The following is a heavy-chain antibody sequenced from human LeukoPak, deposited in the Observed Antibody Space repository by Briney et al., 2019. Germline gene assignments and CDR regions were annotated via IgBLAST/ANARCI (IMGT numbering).Heavy chain of an antibody. CDR1: GFTFSSYS. J-gene: IGHJ6*03. D-gene: IGHD6-19*01. CDR2: ISSSSSYI. Sequence: GGSLRLSCAASGFTFSSYSMNWVRQAPGKGLEWVSSISSSSSYIYYADSVKGRFTISRDNAKNSLYLQMNSLRAEDTAVYYCARAYSSGWYGRDYYYYYMDVWGKGTTVTVSS. CDR3: ARAYSSGWYGRDYYYYYMDV. V-gene: IGHV3-21*01.